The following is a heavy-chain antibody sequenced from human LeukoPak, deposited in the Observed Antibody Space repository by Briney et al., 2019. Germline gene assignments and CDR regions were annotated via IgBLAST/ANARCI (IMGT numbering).Heavy chain of an antibody. V-gene: IGHV1-46*01. D-gene: IGHD3-10*01. CDR1: GYTFANYY. J-gene: IGHJ6*03. CDR2: INPSGGST. Sequence: GASVKVSCKASGYTFANYYIHLVRQAPGQGLEWMGLINPSGGSTNYVQKFQGRVTMTRDTSTSTVYMELSSLRSEDTAVYYCARGPRITLVRGGQWYHYMDVWGKGTTVTISS. CDR3: ARGPRITLVRGGQWYHYMDV.